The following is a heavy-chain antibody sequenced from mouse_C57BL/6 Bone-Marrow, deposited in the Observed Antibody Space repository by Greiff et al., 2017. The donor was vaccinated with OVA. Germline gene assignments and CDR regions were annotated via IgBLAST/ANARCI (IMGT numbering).Heavy chain of an antibody. CDR1: GYTFTSYW. Sequence: QVQLQQPGAELVKPGASVKLSCKASGYTFTSYWMQWVKQRPGQGLEWIGEIDPSDSYTNYNQKFKGKATLTVDTSSSTAYMQLSSLTSEGSAVYYCASPPYWGQGTSVTVSS. CDR3: ASPPY. J-gene: IGHJ4*01. V-gene: IGHV1-50*01. CDR2: IDPSDSYT.